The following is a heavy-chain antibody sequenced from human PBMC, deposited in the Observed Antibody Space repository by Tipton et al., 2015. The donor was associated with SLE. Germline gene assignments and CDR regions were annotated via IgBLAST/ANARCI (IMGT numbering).Heavy chain of an antibody. J-gene: IGHJ3*02. CDR2: IIPILGIA. CDR1: GGTFSSYA. Sequence: QVQLVQSGAEVKKPGSSVKVSCKASGGTFSSYAISWVRQAPGQGLEWMGRIIPILGIANYAQKFQGRVTITADKSTSTAYMELSSLRSEDTAVYYCARSNGPYDYDAFDIWGQGTMVTVSS. CDR3: ARSNGPYDYDAFDI. V-gene: IGHV1-69*09. D-gene: IGHD5-12*01.